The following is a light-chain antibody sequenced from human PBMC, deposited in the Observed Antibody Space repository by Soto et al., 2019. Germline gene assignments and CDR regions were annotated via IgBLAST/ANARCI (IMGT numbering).Light chain of an antibody. CDR1: QGIGNY. V-gene: IGKV1-27*01. J-gene: IGKJ4*01. CDR3: QYYYSAPLT. CDR2: AAS. Sequence: DIQMTQSPSSLAASVGDRVTITCRASQGIGNYLAWYQQKPGKDPNLLIYAASTLQSGVPSRFSGSGSGTEFTLTISSLQPEDVATYYCQYYYSAPLTFCGGTKVEIK.